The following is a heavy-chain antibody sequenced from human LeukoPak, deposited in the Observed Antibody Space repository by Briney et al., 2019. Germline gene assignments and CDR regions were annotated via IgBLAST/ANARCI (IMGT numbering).Heavy chain of an antibody. D-gene: IGHD5-24*01. J-gene: IGHJ4*02. CDR1: GGSISSNSYY. CDR3: ARHPRASSSQKHFDY. V-gene: IGHV4-39*01. CDR2: IFYSGST. Sequence: PSETLSLTCTVSGGSISSNSYYWGWIRQPPGKGLEWIGSIFYSGSTYYSPSLESRVTISVDTSKNQFSLKLSSVTAADTAVYYCARHPRASSSQKHFDYWGQGTLVTVSS.